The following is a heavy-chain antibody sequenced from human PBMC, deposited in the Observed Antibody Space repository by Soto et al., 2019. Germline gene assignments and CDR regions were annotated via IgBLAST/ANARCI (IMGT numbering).Heavy chain of an antibody. V-gene: IGHV1-2*02. Sequence: ASVKVSCKASGYTFIGYYLHWVRRAPGQGLEWVGLINPSSGGTKLAQKFQGRVTLTRDKSINKAYMDVSSLKSDDTAVYFCARDRNVGSGSPDYWGKGTLVTVSS. CDR3: ARDRNVGSGSPDY. J-gene: IGHJ4*02. CDR2: INPSSGGT. D-gene: IGHD1-26*01. CDR1: GYTFIGYY.